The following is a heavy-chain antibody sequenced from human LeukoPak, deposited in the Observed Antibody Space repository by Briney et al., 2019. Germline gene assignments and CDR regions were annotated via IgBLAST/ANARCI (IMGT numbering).Heavy chain of an antibody. CDR2: ISGSGGST. Sequence: QTGGSLRLSCAASGFTFSSYAMSWVRQAPGKGLEWVSAISGSGGSTYYADSVKGRFTISRDNSKNTLYLQMNSLRAEDTAVYYCARPPLQDDDFWSGYYAQLGAFDIWGQGTMVTVSS. V-gene: IGHV3-23*01. D-gene: IGHD3-3*01. CDR3: ARPPLQDDDFWSGYYAQLGAFDI. J-gene: IGHJ3*02. CDR1: GFTFSSYA.